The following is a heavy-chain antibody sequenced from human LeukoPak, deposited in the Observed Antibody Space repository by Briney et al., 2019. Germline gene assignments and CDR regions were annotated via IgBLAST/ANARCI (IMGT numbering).Heavy chain of an antibody. V-gene: IGHV4-61*02. Sequence: PSQTLSLTCTVSGGSISSGSYYWSWIRQPAGKGLEWIGRIYTSGSTNYNPSLKSRVTISVDTSKNQFSLKLSSVTAADTAVYYCVRGIAAAGTYAFDIWGQGTMVTVSS. CDR3: VRGIAAAGTYAFDI. J-gene: IGHJ3*02. CDR1: GGSISSGSYY. CDR2: IYTSGST. D-gene: IGHD6-13*01.